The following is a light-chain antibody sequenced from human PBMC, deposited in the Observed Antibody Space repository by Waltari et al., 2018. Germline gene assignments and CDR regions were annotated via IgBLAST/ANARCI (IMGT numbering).Light chain of an antibody. Sequence: YDLTQPLSVSVSPGQTATITCSGDVLAEKYVRWFQQKPGQAPTLILYKATERPSGIPERFSGSSSGSTVTLTIRGALLEDEADYHCHAAADNNWFFGGGTKLTVL. CDR1: VLAEKY. CDR3: HAAADNNWF. V-gene: IGLV3-27*01. J-gene: IGLJ2*01. CDR2: KAT.